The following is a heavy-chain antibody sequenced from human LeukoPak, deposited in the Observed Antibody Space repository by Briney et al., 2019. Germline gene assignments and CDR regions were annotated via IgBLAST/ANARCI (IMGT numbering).Heavy chain of an antibody. Sequence: GRSLRLSCAASGFTFSSYGMHWVRQAPGKGLEWVAVISYDGSNKYYADSVKGRFTISRDNSKNTLYLQMNSLRAEDTAVYYCATYCSSTSCLDYWGHGTLVTVSS. D-gene: IGHD2-2*01. V-gene: IGHV3-30*03. CDR3: ATYCSSTSCLDY. CDR2: ISYDGSNK. J-gene: IGHJ4*01. CDR1: GFTFSSYG.